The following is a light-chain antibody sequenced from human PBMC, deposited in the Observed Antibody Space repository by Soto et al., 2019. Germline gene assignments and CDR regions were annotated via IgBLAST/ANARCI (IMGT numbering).Light chain of an antibody. CDR3: QQYNNWPFT. J-gene: IGKJ4*01. CDR1: QSVSSN. Sequence: EIVMTHSPSTLAVSPVERATLSCRASQSVSSNLAWYQQKPGQAPRLLIYGASTRATGIPARFSGSGSGTEFTLTISSLQSEDFAVYYCQQYNNWPFTFGGGTKVDIK. V-gene: IGKV3-15*01. CDR2: GAS.